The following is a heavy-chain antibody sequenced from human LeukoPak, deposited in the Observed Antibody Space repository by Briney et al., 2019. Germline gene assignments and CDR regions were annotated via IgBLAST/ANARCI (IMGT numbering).Heavy chain of an antibody. Sequence: SVKVSCKASGGTFSSYAISWVRQAPGQGLEWMGRIIPILGIANYAQKFQGRVTITADKSTSTAYMELSSLRSEDTAVHYCARDTGHYCTNGVCYTDAIDYWGQGTLVTVSS. J-gene: IGHJ4*02. CDR1: GGTFSSYA. V-gene: IGHV1-69*04. CDR3: ARDTGHYCTNGVCYTDAIDY. CDR2: IIPILGIA. D-gene: IGHD2-8*01.